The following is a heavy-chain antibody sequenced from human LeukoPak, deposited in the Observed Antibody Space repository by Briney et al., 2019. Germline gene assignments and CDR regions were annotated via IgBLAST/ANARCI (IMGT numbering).Heavy chain of an antibody. J-gene: IGHJ5*02. CDR1: GFRFSAYA. D-gene: IGHD3-10*01. V-gene: IGHV3-23*01. CDR2: ISASGGTT. CDR3: AKYFHCSEAEDWFDP. Sequence: GGSLRLSCAASGFRFSAYAMAWVRQAPGEGLEGVSTISASGGTTRYADSVKGRFTFSRDNSKNILYLQRNSRQVDDTAVYYCAKYFHCSEAEDWFDPWGQGTLVTVSS.